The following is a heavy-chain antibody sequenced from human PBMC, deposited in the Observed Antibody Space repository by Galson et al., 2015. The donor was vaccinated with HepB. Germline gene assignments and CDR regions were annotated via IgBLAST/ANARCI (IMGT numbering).Heavy chain of an antibody. CDR1: GFTFSDYY. J-gene: IGHJ3*02. CDR2: ISSSSRYT. D-gene: IGHD3-10*01. CDR3: ARVSGAMGGVDAFDI. Sequence: SLRLSCAASGFTFSDYYMSWIRQAPGKGLEWVSYISSSSRYTNYADSVKGRFTISRDNAKNSLYLQMNSLRAEDTAVYYCARVSGAMGGVDAFDIWGQGTMVTVSS. V-gene: IGHV3-11*05.